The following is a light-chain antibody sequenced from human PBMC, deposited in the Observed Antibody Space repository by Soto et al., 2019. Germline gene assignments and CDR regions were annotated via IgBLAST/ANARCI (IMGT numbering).Light chain of an antibody. Sequence: DVLMTHSQVSLPVPLGQPASISCRSNQSLVHSDGIAYFSWFQQRPGRSPRRLIYKVSNRDSGVPARFSGSGSGTDFALKISRVEAEDVGVYYCMQGTHWPITFGQGTLLEIK. V-gene: IGKV2-30*02. J-gene: IGKJ5*01. CDR3: MQGTHWPIT. CDR2: KVS. CDR1: QSLVHSDGIAY.